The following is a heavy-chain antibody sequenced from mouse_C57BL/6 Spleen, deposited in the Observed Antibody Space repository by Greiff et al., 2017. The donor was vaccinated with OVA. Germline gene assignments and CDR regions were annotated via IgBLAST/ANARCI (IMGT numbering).Heavy chain of an antibody. D-gene: IGHD4-1*01. J-gene: IGHJ1*03. Sequence: EVQRVESGGGLVKPGGSLKLSCAASGFTFSSYAMSWVRQTLEKRLEWVATISDGGSYTYYPDNVKGRFTISRDNAKNNLYLQMSHLKSEDTAMYYCARDLGRGWYFDVWGTGTTVTVSS. CDR2: ISDGGSYT. CDR1: GFTFSSYA. CDR3: ARDLGRGWYFDV. V-gene: IGHV5-4*01.